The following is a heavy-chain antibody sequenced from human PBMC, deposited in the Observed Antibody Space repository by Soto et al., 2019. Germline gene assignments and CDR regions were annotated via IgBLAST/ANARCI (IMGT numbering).Heavy chain of an antibody. V-gene: IGHV3-15*01. J-gene: IGHJ3*02. D-gene: IGHD2-2*02. CDR2: IKSKSDGGTT. CDR1: GFTFSNAW. CDR3: TTTYTKTLHAFDI. Sequence: EVQLVESGGGLVKPGGSLRLSCAASGFTFSNAWMSWVRQAPGKGLEWVGRIKSKSDGGTTDYAAPVKGRFTISRDDSNNTLYLKVNSLITEDTAVYYCTTTYTKTLHAFDIWGQGTLVTVSS.